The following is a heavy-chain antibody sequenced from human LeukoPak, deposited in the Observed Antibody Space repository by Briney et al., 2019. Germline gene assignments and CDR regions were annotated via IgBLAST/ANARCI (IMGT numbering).Heavy chain of an antibody. J-gene: IGHJ5*02. CDR3: ARDNDFWSGNTISWFDP. V-gene: IGHV4-4*07. Sequence: SETLSLTCTVSGGSISSYYWSWIRQPAGKGLEWIGRIYTSGSTNYNPSLKSRVTMSVDTSKNQFSLKLSSVTAADTAVYYCARDNDFWSGNTISWFDPWGQGTLVTVSS. D-gene: IGHD3-3*01. CDR1: GGSISSYY. CDR2: IYTSGST.